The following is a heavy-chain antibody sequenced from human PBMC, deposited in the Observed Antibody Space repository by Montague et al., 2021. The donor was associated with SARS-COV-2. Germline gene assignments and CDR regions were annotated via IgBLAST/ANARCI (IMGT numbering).Heavy chain of an antibody. CDR2: ISYDGSNK. CDR1: GFTFSSYA. V-gene: IGHV3-30-3*01. CDR3: ARGVETGTLFTDYYYGMDV. D-gene: IGHD1-7*01. Sequence: SLRLSCAASGFTFSSYAMYWVRQAPGKGLEWVAVISYDGSNKYYADSVKGRFTISRGNSKNTLYVQMDSLRAEDTAVYYCARGVETGTLFTDYYYGMDVWGQGTTVTVSS. J-gene: IGHJ6*02.